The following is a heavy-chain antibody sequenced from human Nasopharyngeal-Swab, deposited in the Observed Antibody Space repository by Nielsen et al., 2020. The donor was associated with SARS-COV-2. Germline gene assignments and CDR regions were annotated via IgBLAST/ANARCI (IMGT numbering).Heavy chain of an antibody. V-gene: IGHV3-21*01. D-gene: IGHD1-1*01. CDR1: GFTFNMYS. CDR2: ISSSSNYI. CDR3: ARLGTESYHYYSLDV. Sequence: GGSLRLSCVTSGFTFNMYSMNWVRQAPGKGLEWVSSISSSSNYIYYGDSVKGRFTISRDNTQKSLYLEMNSLRVEDTAVYYCARLGTESYHYYSLDVWGQGTTVTVSS. J-gene: IGHJ6*02.